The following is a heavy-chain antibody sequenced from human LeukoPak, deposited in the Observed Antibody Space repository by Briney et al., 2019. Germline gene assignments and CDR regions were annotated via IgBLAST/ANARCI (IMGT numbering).Heavy chain of an antibody. D-gene: IGHD3-10*01. Sequence: SETLSLTCTVSGGSISSYYWSWIRQPPGKELEWIGYIYYSGSTNYNPSLKSRVTISVDTSKNQFSLKLISVTAADTAVYYCARAGGSGDAFDIWGQGTMVTVSS. V-gene: IGHV4-59*01. CDR1: GGSISSYY. CDR3: ARAGGSGDAFDI. J-gene: IGHJ3*02. CDR2: IYYSGST.